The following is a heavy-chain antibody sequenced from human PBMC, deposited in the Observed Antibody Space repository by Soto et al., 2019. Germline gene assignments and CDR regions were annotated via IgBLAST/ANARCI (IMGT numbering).Heavy chain of an antibody. V-gene: IGHV4-59*08. D-gene: IGHD3-22*01. CDR1: GGSMNTYY. J-gene: IGHJ4*02. CDR3: ARLGVYYHAFDQ. Sequence: PSETLSLTCTVSGGSMNTYYWGWFRQPPGKGLEWVGYIYYSGSTTYSPSLKSRVTISVDTSKNQFSLKLNSVTAADTAVYYCARLGVYYHAFDQWCQGSLVTVS. CDR2: IYYSGST.